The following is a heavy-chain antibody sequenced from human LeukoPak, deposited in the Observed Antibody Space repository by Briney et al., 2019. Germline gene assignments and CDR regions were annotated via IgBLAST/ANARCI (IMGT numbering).Heavy chain of an antibody. CDR1: GFTFSSYS. D-gene: IGHD2-15*01. CDR3: ARDKDIVVVVAATGFDP. J-gene: IGHJ5*02. V-gene: IGHV3-21*01. CDR2: ISSSSSYI. Sequence: GGSLRLSCAASGFTFSSYSMNWVRQAPGKGLEWVSSISSSSSYIYYADSVKGRFTISRHNAKNSLYLQMNSLRAEDTAVYYCARDKDIVVVVAATGFDPWGQGTLVTVSS.